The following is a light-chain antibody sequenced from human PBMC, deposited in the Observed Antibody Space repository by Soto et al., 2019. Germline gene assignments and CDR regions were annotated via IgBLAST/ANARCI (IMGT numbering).Light chain of an antibody. J-gene: IGKJ5*01. CDR1: QSVRSN. V-gene: IGKV3D-15*01. CDR2: DAS. CDR3: QQYNNWPPIT. Sequence: EIVMTPSPATLSVSAGERATLSCRARQSVRSNLAWYQQKPGQAPRLLIYDASTRATGIPARFSGSGSGTEFILTISSLQSEDFGVYYCQQYNNWPPITVGQGTRLEI.